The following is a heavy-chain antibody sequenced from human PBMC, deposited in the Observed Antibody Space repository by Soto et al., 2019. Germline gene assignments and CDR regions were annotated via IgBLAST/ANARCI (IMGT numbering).Heavy chain of an antibody. CDR1: GFTFSSYA. J-gene: IGHJ3*02. Sequence: GGSLRLSWAASGFTFSSYAMSWVRQAPGKGLEWVSAISGSGGSTYYADSVKGRFTISRDNSKNTLYLQMNSLRAEDTAVYYYAKGFNCGGDCYPGAFDIWGQGTMVTVSS. CDR2: ISGSGGST. CDR3: AKGFNCGGDCYPGAFDI. V-gene: IGHV3-23*01. D-gene: IGHD2-21*02.